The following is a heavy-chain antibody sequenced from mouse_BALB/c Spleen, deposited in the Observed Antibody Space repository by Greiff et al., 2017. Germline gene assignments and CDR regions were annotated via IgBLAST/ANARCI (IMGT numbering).Heavy chain of an antibody. V-gene: IGHV5-6-5*01. CDR2: ISSGGST. Sequence: EVQLVESGGGLVKPGGSLKLSCAASGFTFSSYAMSWVRQTPEKRLEWVASISSGGSTYYPDSVKGRFTISRDNARNILYLQMSSLRSEDTAMYYCARGGVFDYAMDYWGQGTSVTVSS. CDR3: ARGGVFDYAMDY. J-gene: IGHJ4*01. CDR1: GFTFSSYA.